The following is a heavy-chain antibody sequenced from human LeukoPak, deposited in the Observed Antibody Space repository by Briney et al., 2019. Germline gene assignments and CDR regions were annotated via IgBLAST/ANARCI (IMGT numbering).Heavy chain of an antibody. CDR2: IYYSGST. Sequence: SETLSLTCIVPDDSISGSHSWGWIRQPPGKGLEWIGSIYYSGSTYYNPSLKSRVTISVDTSKNQFSLKLSSVTAADTAVYYCARVSSGWSDAFDIWGQGTMVTVSS. V-gene: IGHV4-39*07. CDR3: ARVSSGWSDAFDI. D-gene: IGHD6-19*01. J-gene: IGHJ3*02. CDR1: DDSISGSHS.